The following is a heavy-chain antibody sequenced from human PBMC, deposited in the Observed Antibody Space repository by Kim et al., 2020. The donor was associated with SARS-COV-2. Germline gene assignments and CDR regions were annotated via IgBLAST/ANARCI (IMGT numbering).Heavy chain of an antibody. V-gene: IGHV1-18*01. CDR2: ISAYNGNT. Sequence: ASVKVSCKASGYTFTSYGISWVRQAPGQGLEWMGWISAYNGNTNYAQKLQGRVTMTTDTSTSTAYMELRSLRSDDTAVYYCARDLPKYDSSGYYAYWGQGTLVTVSS. D-gene: IGHD3-22*01. J-gene: IGHJ4*02. CDR3: ARDLPKYDSSGYYAY. CDR1: GYTFTSYG.